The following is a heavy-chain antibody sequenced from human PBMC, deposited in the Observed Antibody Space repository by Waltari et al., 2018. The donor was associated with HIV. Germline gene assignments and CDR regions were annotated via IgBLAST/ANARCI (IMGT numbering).Heavy chain of an antibody. CDR3: AREMGIAAAGSGWFDP. J-gene: IGHJ5*02. CDR1: GGSVSSGSYY. Sequence: QVQLQESGPGLVKPSETLSLTCTVSGGSVSSGSYYWSWLRQPPGKGLEWIGYIYYSGSTNYNPSLKSRVTISVDTSKNQFSLKLSSVTAADTAVYYCAREMGIAAAGSGWFDPWGQGTLVTVSS. V-gene: IGHV4-61*01. D-gene: IGHD6-13*01. CDR2: IYYSGST.